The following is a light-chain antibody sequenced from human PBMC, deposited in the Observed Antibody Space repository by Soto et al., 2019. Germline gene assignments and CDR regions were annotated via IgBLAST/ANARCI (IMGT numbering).Light chain of an antibody. Sequence: EIVLTQSPGTLSLSPGERATLSCRASQSVSSSYLAWYQQKPGQAPRLLIYGASSRATSTPDRFSGSGSGTDFTLTISRLEPEDFAVYYCQQYGSSLFTFGPGTKVDIK. CDR1: QSVSSSY. J-gene: IGKJ3*01. CDR2: GAS. V-gene: IGKV3-20*01. CDR3: QQYGSSLFT.